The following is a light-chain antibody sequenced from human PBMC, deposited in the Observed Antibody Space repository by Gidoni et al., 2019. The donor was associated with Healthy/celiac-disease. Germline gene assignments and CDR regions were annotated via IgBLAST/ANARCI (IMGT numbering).Light chain of an antibody. V-gene: IGLV2-18*01. Sequence: QSALTQPPSVSVSPGQSVPISCTGTSSDVGIYNRVSWYQQPPGTAPKLMIYEVSNRPSGAPDRFSGSKSGNTASLTISGLQAEDEADYYCSLYTSSSTVFGTGTKVTVL. CDR2: EVS. J-gene: IGLJ1*01. CDR3: SLYTSSSTV. CDR1: SSDVGIYNR.